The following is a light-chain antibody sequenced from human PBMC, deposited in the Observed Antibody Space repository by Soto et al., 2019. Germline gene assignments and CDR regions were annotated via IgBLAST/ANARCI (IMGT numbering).Light chain of an antibody. V-gene: IGKV3-11*01. CDR2: DAS. CDR3: QHRHN. Sequence: EIVLTQSPATLSLSPGERATLSCRASQSVSSDFAWYQQKPGQAPRLLIYDASNRATGIPARFSGTGSGTDFTLNISSLEPEDVALYYCQHRHNFGPGTKVDIK. CDR1: QSVSSD. J-gene: IGKJ3*01.